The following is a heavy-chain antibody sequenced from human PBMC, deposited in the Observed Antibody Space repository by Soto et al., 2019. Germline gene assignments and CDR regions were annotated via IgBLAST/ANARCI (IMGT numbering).Heavy chain of an antibody. CDR1: GYTFTSYG. D-gene: IGHD3-10*01. V-gene: IGHV1-18*01. CDR2: ISAYNGNT. J-gene: IGHJ4*02. CDR3: ARVYRITMVRGELSEY. Sequence: QVQLVQSGAEVKKPGASVKVSCKASGYTFTSYGISWVRQAPGQGLEWMGWISAYNGNTNYAQKLQGRVTMTTDTSTSTAYMELRSMRSDDTAVYSWARVYRITMVRGELSEYWGQGTLVTVSS.